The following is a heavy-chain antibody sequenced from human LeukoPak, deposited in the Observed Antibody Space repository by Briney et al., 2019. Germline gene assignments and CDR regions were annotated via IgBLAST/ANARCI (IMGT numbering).Heavy chain of an antibody. Sequence: PGGSLRLSCAASGFTFSDYYMSWIRQAPGKGLEWVSSISSSSSYIYYADSVKGRFTISRDNAKNSLYLQMNSLRAEDTAVYYCARDREEVLLWFGELLSFDYWGQGTLVTVSS. CDR3: ARDREEVLLWFGELLSFDY. CDR1: GFTFSDYY. CDR2: ISSSSSYI. J-gene: IGHJ4*02. D-gene: IGHD3-10*01. V-gene: IGHV3-11*06.